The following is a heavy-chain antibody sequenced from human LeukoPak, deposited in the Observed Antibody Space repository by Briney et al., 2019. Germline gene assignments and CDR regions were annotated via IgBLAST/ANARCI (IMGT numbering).Heavy chain of an antibody. Sequence: PGGSLRLSCAASGFTFSSYGMHWVRQAPGKGLEWVAVISYDGSNKYYADSVKGRFTISRDNSKNTLYLQMNSLRAEDTAVYYCAKDLPPYHGLPRAFDIWAKGQWSPSLQ. CDR2: ISYDGSNK. V-gene: IGHV3-30*18. J-gene: IGHJ3*02. CDR3: AKDLPPYHGLPRAFDI. CDR1: GFTFSSYG. D-gene: IGHD1-14*01.